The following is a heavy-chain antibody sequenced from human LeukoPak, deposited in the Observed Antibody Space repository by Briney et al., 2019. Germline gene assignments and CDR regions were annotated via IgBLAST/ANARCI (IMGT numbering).Heavy chain of an antibody. Sequence: GGSLTLSCAASGFTFSSYGMHWLRQAPGKGLEWVTVRSYDGNNKYYADSVKGRFTISRDNAKNSLYLQMNSLRAEDTAVYYCARRAGNSSAYDYWGQGTLVTVSS. V-gene: IGHV3-30*03. CDR3: ARRAGNSSAYDY. CDR1: GFTFSSYG. D-gene: IGHD3-22*01. J-gene: IGHJ4*02. CDR2: RSYDGNNK.